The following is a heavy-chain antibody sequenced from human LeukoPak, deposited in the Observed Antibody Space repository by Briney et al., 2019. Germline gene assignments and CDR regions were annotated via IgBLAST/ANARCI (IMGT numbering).Heavy chain of an antibody. Sequence: PSKTLSLTCAVYGGSFSGYYWSWIRQPPGKGLEWIGEINHSGSTNYSPSLKSRVTISVDSSKNQLSLKLSSVTAADTAVYYCALNYYDSSGYPNAFDIWGQGTMVTVSS. V-gene: IGHV4-34*01. J-gene: IGHJ3*02. CDR1: GGSFSGYY. CDR2: INHSGST. D-gene: IGHD3-22*01. CDR3: ALNYYDSSGYPNAFDI.